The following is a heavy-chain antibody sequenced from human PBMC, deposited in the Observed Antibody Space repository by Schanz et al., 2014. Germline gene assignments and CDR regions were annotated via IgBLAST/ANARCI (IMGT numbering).Heavy chain of an antibody. CDR1: GFTFSTYC. V-gene: IGHV3-7*03. CDR2: IKQDESER. D-gene: IGHD3-10*01. J-gene: IGHJ3*01. Sequence: EVQLVESGGGLVQPGGSLRLSCAASGFTFSTYCMSWVRQAPGKGLEWVANIKQDESERSYVDSVKGRFTISRDNAKNSLYLQMKSLRDEDTAIYYCAKGQQRRGTQADDAFHVWGQGTVVTVSS. CDR3: AKGQQRRGTQADDAFHV.